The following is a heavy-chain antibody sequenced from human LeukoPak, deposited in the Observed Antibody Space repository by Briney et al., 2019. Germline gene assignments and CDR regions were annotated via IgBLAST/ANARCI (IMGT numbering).Heavy chain of an antibody. CDR3: AKDYGLWGFFDY. V-gene: IGHV3-30*18. J-gene: IGHJ4*02. D-gene: IGHD5-18*01. Sequence: GGSLGLSCAASGFTFSSYGMHWVRQAPGKGLEWVAVISYDGSNKYYADSVKGRFTISRDNSKNTLYLQMNSLRAEDTAVYYCAKDYGLWGFFDYWGQGTLVTVSS. CDR2: ISYDGSNK. CDR1: GFTFSSYG.